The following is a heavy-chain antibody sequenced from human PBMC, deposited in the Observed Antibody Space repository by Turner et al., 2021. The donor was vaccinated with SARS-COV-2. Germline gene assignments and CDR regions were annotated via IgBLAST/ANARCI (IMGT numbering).Heavy chain of an antibody. Sequence: QLQLVQSGVEVKKPGASVKVSCRASGYNFSDHYIHWVRQAPGQGLEWMGWINPDNGDSYHAQKFQGRITMTRDTSISTAYMELSRLRSDDTAVYYCARDQDDFWSGYYGYWGQGTLVTVSS. J-gene: IGHJ4*02. V-gene: IGHV1-2*02. CDR3: ARDQDDFWSGYYGY. D-gene: IGHD3-3*01. CDR1: GYNFSDHY. CDR2: INPDNGDS.